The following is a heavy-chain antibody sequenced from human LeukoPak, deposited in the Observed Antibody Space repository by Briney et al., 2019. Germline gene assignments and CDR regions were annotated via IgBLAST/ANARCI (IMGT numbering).Heavy chain of an antibody. CDR2: INHSGST. CDR1: GGSFSGYH. V-gene: IGHV4-34*01. Sequence: SETLSLTCAVYGGSFSGYHWSWIRQPPGKGLEWIGEINHSGSTNYNPSLKSRVTISVDTSKNQFSLKLSSVTAADTAVYYCAFLFRGNSYWGQGTLVTVSS. D-gene: IGHD3-10*01. J-gene: IGHJ4*02. CDR3: AFLFRGNSY.